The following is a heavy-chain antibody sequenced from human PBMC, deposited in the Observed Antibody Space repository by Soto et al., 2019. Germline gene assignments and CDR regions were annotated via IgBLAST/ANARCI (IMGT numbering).Heavy chain of an antibody. CDR3: AKGGRVRVLDAFDI. Sequence: EVQLLESGGGLVQPGGSLRLSCAASGFTFNNYAMTWVRQAPGKGLEWVSSISGSAGSTYYADSVKGRFTISRDNSKNTLFLQMNSLRAEDTALYYCAKGGRVRVLDAFDIWGQGTMVTVSS. J-gene: IGHJ3*02. V-gene: IGHV3-23*01. CDR2: ISGSAGST. CDR1: GFTFNNYA.